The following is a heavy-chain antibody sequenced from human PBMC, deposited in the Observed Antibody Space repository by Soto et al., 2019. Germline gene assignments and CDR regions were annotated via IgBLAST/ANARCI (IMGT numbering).Heavy chain of an antibody. D-gene: IGHD6-19*01. V-gene: IGHV3-23*01. Sequence: GGSLRLSCAASGFTFSSYAMSWVRQAPGKGLEWVSGISGSGGSTDYADSVKGRFTISRDNSKDTLYLQMNSLRAEDTAVYYCIAVASGSQNFDYWGQGTLVTVSS. CDR1: GFTFSSYA. J-gene: IGHJ4*02. CDR2: ISGSGGST. CDR3: IAVASGSQNFDY.